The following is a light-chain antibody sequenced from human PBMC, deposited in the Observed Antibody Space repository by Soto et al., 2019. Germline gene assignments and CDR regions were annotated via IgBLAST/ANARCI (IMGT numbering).Light chain of an antibody. Sequence: DIQLTQSPCFLSASVGDRVTITCRASQGISSNLAWYQQKPGKAPKLLIYAASTLQSGVPSRFSGSGSGTEFTLTISSLQPEDFATYYCQQFNSYPITFGQGTRLEIK. CDR3: QQFNSYPIT. CDR1: QGISSN. V-gene: IGKV1-9*01. CDR2: AAS. J-gene: IGKJ5*01.